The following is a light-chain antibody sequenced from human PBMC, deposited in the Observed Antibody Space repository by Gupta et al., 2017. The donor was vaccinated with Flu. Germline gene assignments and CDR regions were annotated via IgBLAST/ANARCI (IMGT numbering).Light chain of an antibody. Sequence: PSSLSASVGDRVTITCRASQSISSYLNWHQQKPGKAPKLLIYAASSLQSGVPSRFSGSGSGTDFTLTITSLQPEDFATYYCQQSYNTPSTFGQGTKVEIK. V-gene: IGKV1-39*01. CDR1: QSISSY. CDR2: AAS. CDR3: QQSYNTPST. J-gene: IGKJ1*01.